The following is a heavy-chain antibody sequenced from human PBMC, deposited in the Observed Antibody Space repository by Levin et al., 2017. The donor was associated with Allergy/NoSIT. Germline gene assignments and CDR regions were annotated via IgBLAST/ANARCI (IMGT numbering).Heavy chain of an antibody. D-gene: IGHD3-22*01. CDR3: ARLRRPLPGSSSGYYYLDY. CDR2: FFIIAAT. CDR1: GGSISSNSYY. J-gene: IGHJ4*02. V-gene: IGHV4-39*01. Sequence: GSLRLSCTVSGGSISSNSYYWGWIRQPPGKGLEWIGGFFIIAATTYNPSFSSLAKFSLDTSRNQFSLRLRLVTAADTAVYYCARLRRPLPGSSSGYYYLDYWGQGTLVTVSS.